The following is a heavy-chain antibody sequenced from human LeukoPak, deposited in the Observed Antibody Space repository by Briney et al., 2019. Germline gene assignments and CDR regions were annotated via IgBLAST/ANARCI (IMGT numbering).Heavy chain of an antibody. CDR3: AGYDHTNYLAY. J-gene: IGHJ4*02. Sequence: SETLSLTCTVSGGSIGYNCWSWIRQSPERGLEWIGYISSSGSIDYTPSLRSRVTMSLDTSKNHLSLNLRSVSAADTAIYYCAGYDHTNYLAYWGQGILVTVSS. V-gene: IGHV4-59*13. CDR1: GGSIGYNC. D-gene: IGHD1-14*01. CDR2: ISSSGSI.